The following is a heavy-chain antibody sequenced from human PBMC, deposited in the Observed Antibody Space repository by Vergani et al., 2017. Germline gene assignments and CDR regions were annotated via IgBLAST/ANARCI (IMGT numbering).Heavy chain of an antibody. CDR1: GDTFKTYV. CDR3: TRAKHDPKNDFYFYYLDV. J-gene: IGHJ6*03. CDR2: IIAFFGTT. Sequence: QVQLVQSGAEVRKPGSSVKVSCKASGDTFKTYVFNWVRQAPGQGLEWVGGIIAFFGTTTYAQKFQGRVTITADESTSTVYMELSSLRSEDTAIYYCTRAKHDPKNDFYFYYLDVWGKGTTVTVSS. V-gene: IGHV1-69*01. D-gene: IGHD1-1*01.